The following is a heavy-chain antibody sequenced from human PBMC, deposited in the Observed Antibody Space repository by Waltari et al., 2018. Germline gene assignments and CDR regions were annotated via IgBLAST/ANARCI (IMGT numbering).Heavy chain of an antibody. CDR1: DGSINHYF. CDR3: AREVRRDGYNYVDY. Sequence: QVQVQESGPGLVKPSGTLSLPCNVSDGSINHYFWTWIRQPAGKGLEWIGRIYSSGSTNCNPSLRSRVTMSIDTSKNQFSLKLASVTAADTAVYFCAREVRRDGYNYVDYWAQGTLVIVSS. J-gene: IGHJ4*02. D-gene: IGHD5-12*01. CDR2: IYSSGST. V-gene: IGHV4-4*07.